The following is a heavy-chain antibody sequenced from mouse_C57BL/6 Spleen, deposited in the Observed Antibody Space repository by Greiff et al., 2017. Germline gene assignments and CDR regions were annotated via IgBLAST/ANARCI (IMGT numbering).Heavy chain of an antibody. J-gene: IGHJ3*01. CDR2: IDPSDSET. CDR3: ARSVGLGVAY. V-gene: IGHV1-52*01. CDR1: GYTFTSYW. Sequence: QVQLQQPGAELVRPGSSVKLSCKASGYTFTSYWMHWVKQRPIQGLEWIGNIDPSDSETHYNQKFKDKATLTVEKSSSTAYMQLSSLTSEDSAVYYCARSVGLGVAYWGQGTLVTVSA. D-gene: IGHD2-2*01.